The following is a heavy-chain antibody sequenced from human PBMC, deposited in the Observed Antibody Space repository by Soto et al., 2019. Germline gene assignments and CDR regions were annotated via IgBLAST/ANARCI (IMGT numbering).Heavy chain of an antibody. D-gene: IGHD3-3*01. CDR2: ISGSGGST. V-gene: IGHV3-23*01. CDR3: AKTPSPYYDFWSGYYTDY. Sequence: GGSLRLSCAASGFTFSSYAMSWVRQAPGKGLEWVSAISGSGGSTYYADSVKGRFTISRDNSKNTLYLQMNSLRAEDTAVYYCAKTPSPYYDFWSGYYTDYWGQGTLVTV. J-gene: IGHJ4*02. CDR1: GFTFSSYA.